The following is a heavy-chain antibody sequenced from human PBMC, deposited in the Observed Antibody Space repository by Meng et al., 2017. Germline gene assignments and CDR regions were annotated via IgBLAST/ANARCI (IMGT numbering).Heavy chain of an antibody. D-gene: IGHD7-27*01. CDR3: ARDREGNWGSYYYYYYGMDV. V-gene: IGHV1-2*06. Sequence: ASVKVSCKASGYTFTGYYMHWVRQAPGQGLEWMGRINPNSGGPNYAQKFQGRVTMTRDTSISTAYMELSRLRSDDTAVYYCARDREGNWGSYYYYYYGMDVWGQGTTVTVSS. J-gene: IGHJ6*02. CDR1: GYTFTGYY. CDR2: INPNSGGP.